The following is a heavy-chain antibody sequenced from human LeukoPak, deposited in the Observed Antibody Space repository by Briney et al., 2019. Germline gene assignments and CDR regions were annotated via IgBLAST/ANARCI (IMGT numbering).Heavy chain of an antibody. Sequence: SETLSLTCTVSGGSISSGSYYWSWIRQPAGKGLEWIGRIYTSGSTNYNPSLKSRVTMSVDTSKNQFSLKLSSVTAADTAVYYCARGVGGRTTFDYWGQGNLVTVSS. CDR1: GGSISSGSYY. V-gene: IGHV4-61*02. CDR3: ARGVGGRTTFDY. CDR2: IYTSGST. D-gene: IGHD1-14*01. J-gene: IGHJ4*02.